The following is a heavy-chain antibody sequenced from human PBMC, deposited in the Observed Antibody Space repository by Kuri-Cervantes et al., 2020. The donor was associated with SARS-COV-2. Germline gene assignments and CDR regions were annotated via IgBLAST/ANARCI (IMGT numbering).Heavy chain of an antibody. Sequence: SVKVSCKASGDIFSSHAISWVRQAPGQGLEWMGGIIPIFGTANYAQKFQSRVTITADKSTNTAYMELSSLRAEDTALYYCAKDMVAMVPFYYYYGMDVWGQGTTVTVSS. D-gene: IGHD3-10*01. J-gene: IGHJ6*02. V-gene: IGHV1-69*06. CDR3: AKDMVAMVPFYYYYGMDV. CDR2: IIPIFGTA. CDR1: GDIFSSHA.